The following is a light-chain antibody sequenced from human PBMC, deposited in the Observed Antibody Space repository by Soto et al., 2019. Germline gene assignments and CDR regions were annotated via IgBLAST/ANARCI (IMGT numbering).Light chain of an antibody. J-gene: IGKJ1*01. CDR2: GAS. CDR3: LQDINYPWT. CDR1: ETVATN. V-gene: IGKV3-15*01. Sequence: EVVMTQSPATLSVSPGARATLSCRASETVATNLAWYQQKPGQAPRLLISGASTRAAGISDRFRGSGSGTDFTLAISSLQPEDSATYYCLQDINYPWTFSQGTKVDIK.